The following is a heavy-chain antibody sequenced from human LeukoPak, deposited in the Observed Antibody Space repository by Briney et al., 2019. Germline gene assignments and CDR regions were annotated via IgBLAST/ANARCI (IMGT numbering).Heavy chain of an antibody. CDR1: GFTLSRYF. V-gene: IGHV3-53*01. Sequence: GGSLRLSCAASGFTLSRYFMTWVREAPGKGLEWVSLIYPGGDTYYPDSVRGRFTISTDNSKNTHYLQMNSLRAEDTAVYYCAREVGSGSYLAHTFDIWGQGTMVTVSS. CDR2: IYPGGDT. CDR3: AREVGSGSYLAHTFDI. J-gene: IGHJ3*02. D-gene: IGHD1-26*01.